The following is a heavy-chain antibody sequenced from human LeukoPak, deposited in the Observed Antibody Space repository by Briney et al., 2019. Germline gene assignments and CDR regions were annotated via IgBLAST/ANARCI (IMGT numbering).Heavy chain of an antibody. Sequence: GGSLTLSCAASGFTFSSYSMNWVRQAPGKGLEWVSYISSSRSNIYYANSVKGRFTISRENAKNLLYLQMNSLRDGDRAGYYCSRDSLGAPHWFDPWGQGTLVTVSS. V-gene: IGHV3-48*02. CDR1: GFTFSSYS. J-gene: IGHJ5*02. CDR2: ISSSRSNI. D-gene: IGHD4-17*01. CDR3: SRDSLGAPHWFDP.